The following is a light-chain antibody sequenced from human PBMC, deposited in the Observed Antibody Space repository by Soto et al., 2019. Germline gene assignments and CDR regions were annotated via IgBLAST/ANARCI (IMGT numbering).Light chain of an antibody. CDR2: DAS. CDR1: QSISSW. CDR3: QQYKSYSPRT. J-gene: IGKJ1*01. Sequence: IQMTQSPSTLSASFGDRVTITCRASQSISSWLAWYQQKPGKAPDLLISDASRLESGVPSRFSGSGSGTEFTLTISDLQPDDFATYYCQQYKSYSPRTFGQGTKVDI. V-gene: IGKV1-5*01.